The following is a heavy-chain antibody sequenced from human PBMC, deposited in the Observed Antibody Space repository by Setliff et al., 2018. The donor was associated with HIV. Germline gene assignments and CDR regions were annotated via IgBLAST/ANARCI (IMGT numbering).Heavy chain of an antibody. CDR3: VRGVRLLHYFDY. J-gene: IGHJ4*02. CDR1: EYSISSGFY. Sequence: PSETLSLTCRVSEYSISSGFYWGWVRQPPGKRLEWIGSFFHGGDSYYNPSLKGRFTISVDTSKNQFFLTMPSVTATDTAVYYCVRGVRLLHYFDYWGQGTRVTVSS. D-gene: IGHD1-1*01. V-gene: IGHV4-38-2*01. CDR2: FFHGGDS.